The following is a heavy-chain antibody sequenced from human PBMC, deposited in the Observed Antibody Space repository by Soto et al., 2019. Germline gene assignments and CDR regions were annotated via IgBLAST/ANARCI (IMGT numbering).Heavy chain of an antibody. J-gene: IGHJ6*02. CDR2: TYYRSKWYN. Sequence: SQTLSLTCGISGDIVSSNSAAWNWIRQSPSRGLEWLGRTYYRSKWYNDYAVSVKSRITINPDTSKNQFSLQLNSVTPEDTAVYYCAREERKGSSGDYGMDVWGQGTTVTVSS. CDR1: GDIVSSNSAA. V-gene: IGHV6-1*01. D-gene: IGHD6-6*01. CDR3: AREERKGSSGDYGMDV.